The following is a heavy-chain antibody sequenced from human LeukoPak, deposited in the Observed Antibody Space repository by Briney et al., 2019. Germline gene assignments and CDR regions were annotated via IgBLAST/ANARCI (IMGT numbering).Heavy chain of an antibody. CDR2: INHNGNVN. D-gene: IGHD2-2*02. CDR1: GFTFSSYW. CDR3: ARGGEYCSSTSCYMSWFDP. V-gene: IGHV3-7*03. J-gene: IGHJ5*02. Sequence: PGGSLRLSCAASGFTFSSYWMDWARQAPGKGLEWVASINHNGNVNYYVDSVKGRFTISRDNAKNSLYLQMSNLRAEDTAVYYCARGGEYCSSTSCYMSWFDPWGQGTLVTVSS.